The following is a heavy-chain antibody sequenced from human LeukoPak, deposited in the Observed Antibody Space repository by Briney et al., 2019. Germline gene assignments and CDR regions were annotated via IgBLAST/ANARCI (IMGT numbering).Heavy chain of an antibody. CDR1: GFTFSRYP. J-gene: IGHJ4*02. D-gene: IGHD3-3*01. V-gene: IGHV3-64D*09. CDR2: ISGNGGST. CDR3: VKAQYDFWSGLDY. Sequence: GGSLRLSCSASGFTFSRYPMHWVRQAPGKGLEYVSAISGNGGSTYYADSVMGRFTISRDNSKNTLYLQMSSLRTEDTAIHYCVKAQYDFWSGLDYWGQGTLVTVSS.